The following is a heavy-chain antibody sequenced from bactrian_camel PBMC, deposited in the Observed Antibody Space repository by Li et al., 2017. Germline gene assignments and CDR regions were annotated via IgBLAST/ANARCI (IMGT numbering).Heavy chain of an antibody. J-gene: IGHJ4*01. CDR3: AAELRPDYVLQVRNILRPNGYNR. V-gene: IGHV3S40*01. D-gene: IGHD4*01. Sequence: QLVESGGGSVQAGGSLRLSCTYTRRPNYVTWFRQGPGNGREGVAGIYTGGGDGHYADAVKGRFTISHDNAKKTAYLQMNTLKPEDSGMYYCAAELRPDYVLQVRNILRPNGYNRWGRGTQVTVS. CDR2: IYTGGGDG. CDR1: YTRRPNY.